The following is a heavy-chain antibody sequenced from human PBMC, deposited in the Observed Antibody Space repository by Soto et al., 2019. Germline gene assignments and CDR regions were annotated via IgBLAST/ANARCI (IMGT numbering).Heavy chain of an antibody. J-gene: IGHJ4*02. CDR1: GGSVSSGSYY. CDR2: IYYSGST. CDR3: ARGVGLGTR. D-gene: IGHD7-27*01. Sequence: SETLSLTCTVSGGSVSSGSYYWSWIRQPPGKGLEWIGYIYYSGSTNYNPSLKSRVTISVDTSKNQFSLKLSSVTAADTAVYYCARGVGLGTRWGQGTLVIVSS. V-gene: IGHV4-61*01.